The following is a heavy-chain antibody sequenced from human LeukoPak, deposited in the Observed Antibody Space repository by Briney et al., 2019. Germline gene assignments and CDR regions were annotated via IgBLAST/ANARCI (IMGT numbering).Heavy chain of an antibody. D-gene: IGHD5-12*01. CDR3: ARRGYSGHDSLDS. CDR2: ISSSGSTI. Sequence: GWSLRLSCAASGSTFSSYEMNWVRQAAGKGVDWVSYISSSGSTIDYADSVKGRFTISRDNAKNSLYLQMSSLRAEDTAVYYCARRGYSGHDSLDSWGQGTLVTVSS. J-gene: IGHJ4*02. V-gene: IGHV3-48*03. CDR1: GSTFSSYE.